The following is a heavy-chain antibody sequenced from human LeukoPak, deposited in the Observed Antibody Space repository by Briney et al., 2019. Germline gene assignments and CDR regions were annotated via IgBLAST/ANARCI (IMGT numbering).Heavy chain of an antibody. CDR3: ARDPSGDCSGGSCYDPYFDY. CDR2: ISSNGGST. CDR1: GFTFSSYA. D-gene: IGHD2-15*01. J-gene: IGHJ4*02. V-gene: IGHV3-64*01. Sequence: QPGGSLRLSCAASGFTFSSYAMHWVRQAPGKGLEYVSAISSNGGSTYYANSVKGRFTISRDNSKNTLYLQMGSLRAEDMAVYYCARDPSGDCSGGSCYDPYFDYWGQGTLVTVSS.